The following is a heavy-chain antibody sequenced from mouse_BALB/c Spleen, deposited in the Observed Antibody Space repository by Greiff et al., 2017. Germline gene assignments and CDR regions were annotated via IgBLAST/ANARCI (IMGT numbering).Heavy chain of an antibody. CDR3: ARSRGWFHDY. CDR1: GYTFTSYT. V-gene: IGHV1-4*02. Sequence: QVQLQQSAAELARPGASVKMSCKASGYTFTSYTMHWVKQRPGQGLEWIGYINPSSGYTEYNQKFKDKTTLTADKSSSTAYMQLSSLTSEDSAVYYCARSRGWFHDYWGQGTTLTVSS. D-gene: IGHD2-3*01. J-gene: IGHJ2*01. CDR2: INPSSGYT.